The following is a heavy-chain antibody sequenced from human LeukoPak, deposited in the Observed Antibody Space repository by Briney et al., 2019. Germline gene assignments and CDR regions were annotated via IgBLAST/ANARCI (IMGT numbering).Heavy chain of an antibody. CDR3: VRNGRYCLDY. Sequence: SETLSLTCDVSGDFIRSSEWWSWVRQPPGKGLERIGQFFLSGGPNYRPSLRSRVTISVDRSKSQFSLKMASVTAADTAIYYCVRNGRYCLDYWGQGTLVTVSS. D-gene: IGHD1-14*01. CDR1: GDFIRSSEW. V-gene: IGHV4/OR15-8*01. CDR2: FFLSGGP. J-gene: IGHJ4*02.